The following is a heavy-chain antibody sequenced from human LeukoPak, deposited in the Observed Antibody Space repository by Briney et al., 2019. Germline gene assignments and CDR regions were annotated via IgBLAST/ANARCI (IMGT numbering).Heavy chain of an antibody. CDR2: ISSSSSYI. Sequence: GGSLRLSCAASGFTFSSYSMDWVRQAPGKGLEWVSSISSSSSYIYYADSVKGRFTISRDNAKNSLYLQMNSLRAEDTAVYYCARDEVVVVPAHYYYYYYMDVWGKGTTVTVSS. CDR3: ARDEVVVVPAHYYYYYYMDV. D-gene: IGHD2-2*01. V-gene: IGHV3-21*01. J-gene: IGHJ6*03. CDR1: GFTFSSYS.